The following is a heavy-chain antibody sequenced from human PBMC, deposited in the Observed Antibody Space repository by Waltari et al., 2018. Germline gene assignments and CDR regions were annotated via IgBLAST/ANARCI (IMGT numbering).Heavy chain of an antibody. D-gene: IGHD2-15*01. CDR1: GSSFTSSW. CDR2: IYSGDSDT. Sequence: EVQLVQSGAEVKKPGESLKNSCKGSGSSFTSSWLGSVHHMPGKGLKWWGNIYSGDSDTRYSPSFQGQVTISADKSISTAYLQWSSLKASDTAMYYCARQGSPFDYWGQGTLVTVSS. CDR3: ARQGSPFDY. V-gene: IGHV5-51*07. J-gene: IGHJ4*02.